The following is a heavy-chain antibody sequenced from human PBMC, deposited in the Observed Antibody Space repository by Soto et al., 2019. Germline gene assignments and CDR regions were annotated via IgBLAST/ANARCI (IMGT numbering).Heavy chain of an antibody. J-gene: IGHJ3*02. D-gene: IGHD2-15*01. Sequence: GGSLRLSCTASGFTFGDYAMSWFRQAPGKGLEWVGFIRSKAYGGTTEYAASVKGRFTISRDDSKSIAYLQMPSLKTEDTAVYYCTRVVVVVAAKGPDDAFDIWGQGTMVTVSS. CDR3: TRVVVVVAAKGPDDAFDI. V-gene: IGHV3-49*03. CDR2: IRSKAYGGTT. CDR1: GFTFGDYA.